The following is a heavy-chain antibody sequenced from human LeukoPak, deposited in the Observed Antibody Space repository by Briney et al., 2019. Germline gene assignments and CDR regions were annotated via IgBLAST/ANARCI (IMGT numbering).Heavy chain of an antibody. CDR3: AREPPTEEMATVHFDY. CDR2: IIPIFGIA. D-gene: IGHD5-24*01. J-gene: IGHJ4*02. V-gene: IGHV1-69*04. CDR1: GGTFSSYA. Sequence: ASVKVSCKASGGTFSSYAISWVRQAPGQGLEWMGRIIPIFGIANYAQKFQGRVTITADKSTSTAYMELSSLGSEDTAVYYCAREPPTEEMATVHFDYWGQGTLVTVSS.